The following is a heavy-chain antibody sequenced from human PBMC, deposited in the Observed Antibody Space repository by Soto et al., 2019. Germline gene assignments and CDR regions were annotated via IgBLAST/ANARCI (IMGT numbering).Heavy chain of an antibody. V-gene: IGHV3-9*01. CDR3: AKRALYNYELDV. D-gene: IGHD5-18*01. Sequence: EVQLVESGGGLVQPGRSLRLSCVASGFTFDDYAVHWVRQAPEKGLEWVSSISWNSVAIDYADSVKGRFSISRDNAKNSLFLQMNSLRTEDTALYYCAKRALYNYELDVWGQGTTVTVSS. J-gene: IGHJ6*02. CDR1: GFTFDDYA. CDR2: ISWNSVAI.